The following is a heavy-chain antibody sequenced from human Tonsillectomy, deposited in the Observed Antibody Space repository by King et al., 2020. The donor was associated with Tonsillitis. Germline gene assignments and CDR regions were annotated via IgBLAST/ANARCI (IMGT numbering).Heavy chain of an antibody. D-gene: IGHD4-17*01. CDR3: ARDRFGDYTR. V-gene: IGHV3-53*01. CDR2: LYNSGAT. Sequence: VQLVESGGGLIQPGGSLRLSCAAPGLIVSSNYMSWVRQAPGKGLEWVSVLYNSGATYYADSLKGRFTISRDNSKHTLFLEMNGLRAEDTAIYYCARDRFGDYTRWGQGTLVTVSS. J-gene: IGHJ4*02. CDR1: GLIVSSNY.